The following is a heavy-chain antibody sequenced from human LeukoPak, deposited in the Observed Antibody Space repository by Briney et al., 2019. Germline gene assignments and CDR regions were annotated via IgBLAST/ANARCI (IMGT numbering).Heavy chain of an antibody. CDR3: AREGYDYVWGSYRYTPYFGY. Sequence: SETLSLTCTVSTGSINNYYWTWIRQSPGKGLEWIGYIYYSGSSNYNPSLKSRVTISVDTSKNQFSLKLSSVTAADTAVYYCAREGYDYVWGSYRYTPYFGYWGQGTLVTVSS. D-gene: IGHD3-16*02. V-gene: IGHV4-59*12. CDR1: TGSINNYY. CDR2: IYYSGSS. J-gene: IGHJ4*02.